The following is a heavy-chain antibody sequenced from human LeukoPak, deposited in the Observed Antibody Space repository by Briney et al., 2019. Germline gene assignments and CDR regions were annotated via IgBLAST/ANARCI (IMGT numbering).Heavy chain of an antibody. CDR2: IIPTLYVT. CDR1: GGTFTNYA. D-gene: IGHD3-9*01. V-gene: IGHV1-69*04. J-gene: IGHJ4*02. CDR3: ARGGGVDILTGFQY. Sequence: SVTVSCKASGGTFTNYAINWVRQAPGQGLEWMGRIIPTLYVTDYAYVFQGRVTITADQSTSTAYRELSSLRSEDTAVYYCARGGGVDILTGFQYWGQGTLVTVS.